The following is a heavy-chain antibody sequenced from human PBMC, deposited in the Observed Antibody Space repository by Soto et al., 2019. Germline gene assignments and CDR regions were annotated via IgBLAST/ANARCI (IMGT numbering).Heavy chain of an antibody. V-gene: IGHV3-23*01. D-gene: IGHD6-13*01. CDR1: GFTFNNYA. CDR3: ANRQLDYFDY. Sequence: VQLLESGGGLVQPGGSLRLSCAASGFTFNNYAMSWVRQAPGKGLEWVSSISGSGGTTYYADSVKGRFTISRDNSKNTLYLQMNSLRAEDTAVYYCANRQLDYFDYWGQGTLVTVSS. CDR2: ISGSGGTT. J-gene: IGHJ4*02.